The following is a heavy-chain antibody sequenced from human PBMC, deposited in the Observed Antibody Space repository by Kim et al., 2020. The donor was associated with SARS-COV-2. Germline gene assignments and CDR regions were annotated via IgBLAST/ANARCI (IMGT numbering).Heavy chain of an antibody. D-gene: IGHD2-15*01. J-gene: IGHJ4*02. CDR3: ASSPHCRGGWCYPSALDY. Sequence: GGSLRLSCAASGFTFSSYAMSWVRQSPERGLEWVSSISGSGFFSGGGGITYYANSAKGRFTISRDNSKNTLSLEMNSLRAEDTAVYYCASSPHCRGGWCYPSALDYWGQGTLVTVSS. V-gene: IGHV3-23*01. CDR2: ISGSGFFSGGGGIT. CDR1: GFTFSSYA.